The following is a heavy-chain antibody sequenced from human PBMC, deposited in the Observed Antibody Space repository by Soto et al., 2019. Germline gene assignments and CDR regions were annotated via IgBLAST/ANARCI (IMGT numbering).Heavy chain of an antibody. CDR1: GDSVSSNSAA. CDR3: ARDGGLWQLAYYYYMDV. V-gene: IGHV6-1*01. J-gene: IGHJ6*03. Sequence: SETLSLTCAISGDSVSSNSAAWNWIRQSPSRGLEWLGRTYYRSKWYNDYAVSVKSRITINPDTSKNQFSLQLNSVTPEDTAVYYCARDGGLWQLAYYYYMDVWGKGTTVTVSS. CDR2: TYYRSKWYN. D-gene: IGHD6-6*01.